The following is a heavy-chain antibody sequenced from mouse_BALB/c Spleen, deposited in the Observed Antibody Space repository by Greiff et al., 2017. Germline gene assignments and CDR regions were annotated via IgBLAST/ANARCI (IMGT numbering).Heavy chain of an antibody. V-gene: IGHV5-12-1*01. CDR2: ISSGGGST. CDR1: GFAFSSYD. Sequence: EVTLVESGGGLVKPGGSLKLSCAASGFAFSSYDMSWVRQTPEKRLEWVAYISSGGGSTYYPDTVKGRFTISRDNAKNTLYLQMSSLKSEDTAMYYCARHNRGMDYWGQGTSVTVSS. J-gene: IGHJ4*01. CDR3: ARHNRGMDY.